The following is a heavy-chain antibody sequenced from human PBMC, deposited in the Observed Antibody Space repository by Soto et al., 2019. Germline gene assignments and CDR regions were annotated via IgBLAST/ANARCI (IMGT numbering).Heavy chain of an antibody. Sequence: GSLRLSCAASGFTFSSYGMHWVRQAPGKGLEWVAVISYDGSNKYYADSVKGRFTISRDNSKNTLYLQMNSLRAEDTAVYYCAKQLELQSYFDYWGQGTLVTVSS. D-gene: IGHD1-7*01. CDR2: ISYDGSNK. J-gene: IGHJ4*02. CDR1: GFTFSSYG. CDR3: AKQLELQSYFDY. V-gene: IGHV3-30*18.